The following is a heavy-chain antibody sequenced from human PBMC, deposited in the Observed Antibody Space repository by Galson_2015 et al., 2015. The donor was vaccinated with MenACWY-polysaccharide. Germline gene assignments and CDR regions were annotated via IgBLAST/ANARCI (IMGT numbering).Heavy chain of an antibody. CDR2: ISGSGGST. CDR1: GFTFDDYA. Sequence: SLRLSCAASGFTFDDYAMHWVRQAPGKGLEWVSAISGSGGSTYYADSVKGRFTISRDNSKNTLYLQMNSLRAEDTAVYYCAKVRHDGSKRLMFDYWGQGTLVTVSS. CDR3: AKVRHDGSKRLMFDY. D-gene: IGHD4-23*01. J-gene: IGHJ4*02. V-gene: IGHV3-23*01.